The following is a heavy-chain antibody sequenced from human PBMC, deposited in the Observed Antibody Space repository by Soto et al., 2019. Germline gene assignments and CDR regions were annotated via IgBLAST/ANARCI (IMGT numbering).Heavy chain of an antibody. Sequence: GASVKVSCKASGGTFSSYAISWVRQAPGQGLEWMGGIIPIFGTANYAQKFQGRVTITADESTSTAYMELSSLRSEDTAVYYCAREKPRRYYYGMDVWGQGTNVTLSS. CDR1: GGTFSSYA. V-gene: IGHV1-69*13. CDR3: AREKPRRYYYGMDV. CDR2: IIPIFGTA. J-gene: IGHJ6*02.